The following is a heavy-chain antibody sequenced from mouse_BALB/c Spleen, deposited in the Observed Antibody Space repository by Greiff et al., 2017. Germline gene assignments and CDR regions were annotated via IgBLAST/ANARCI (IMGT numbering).Heavy chain of an antibody. Sequence: EVHLVESGGGLVKPGGSLKLSCAASGFTFSSYAMSWVRQTPEQRLEWVASISSGGSTYYPDSVKGRFTISRDNARNILYLQMSSLRSEDTAMYYCARKELYYGSSYVRKNYAMDYWGQGTSVTVSS. V-gene: IGHV5-6-5*01. J-gene: IGHJ4*01. CDR3: ARKELYYGSSYVRKNYAMDY. CDR1: GFTFSSYA. CDR2: ISSGGST. D-gene: IGHD1-1*01.